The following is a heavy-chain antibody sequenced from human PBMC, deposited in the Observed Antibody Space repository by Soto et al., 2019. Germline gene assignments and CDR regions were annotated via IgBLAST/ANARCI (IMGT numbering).Heavy chain of an antibody. CDR3: ARGGSYGGNSEGDIDY. D-gene: IGHD4-17*01. Sequence: EVQLVESGGGLVQPGGSLRLSCAASGFTVSSNYMSWVRQAPGKGLEWGSVIYSGGITYYADSVKGRFTISRDNSKNTLYLQMNSLRAEDTAVYYCARGGSYGGNSEGDIDYWGQGTLVTVSS. J-gene: IGHJ4*02. CDR1: GFTVSSNY. V-gene: IGHV3-66*01. CDR2: IYSGGIT.